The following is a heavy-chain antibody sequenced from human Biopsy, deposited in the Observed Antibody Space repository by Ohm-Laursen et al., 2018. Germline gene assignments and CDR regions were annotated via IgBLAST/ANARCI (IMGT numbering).Heavy chain of an antibody. CDR3: ATKLTGYFHH. Sequence: SVKVSCKAPGGTFSDYGVNWVRQAPGQGLEWLGGNIPILGTGNYAQKFQDRVTVAADTSTSTATMELRSLRSDDTAVYHCATKLTGYFHHWGQGTLVSVSS. V-gene: IGHV1-69*06. CDR1: GGTFSDYG. J-gene: IGHJ1*01. D-gene: IGHD3-9*01. CDR2: NIPILGTG.